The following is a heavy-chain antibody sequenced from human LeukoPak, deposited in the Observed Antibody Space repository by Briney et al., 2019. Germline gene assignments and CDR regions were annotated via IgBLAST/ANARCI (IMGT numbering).Heavy chain of an antibody. J-gene: IGHJ3*02. D-gene: IGHD4/OR15-4a*01. CDR2: INHSGST. CDR1: GGSFSGYY. Sequence: SETLSLTCAVYGGSFSGYYWSWIRQPPGKGLEWIGEINHSGSTNYDPSLKSRVTISVDTSKSQFSLKLSSVTAADTAVYYCAGSAGYGARDAFDIWGQGTMVTVSS. CDR3: AGSAGYGARDAFDI. V-gene: IGHV4-34*01.